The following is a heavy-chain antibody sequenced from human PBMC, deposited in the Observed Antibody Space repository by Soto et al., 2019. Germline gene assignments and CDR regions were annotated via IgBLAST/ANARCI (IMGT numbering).Heavy chain of an antibody. CDR2: ISGSGGST. D-gene: IGHD3-3*01. J-gene: IGHJ4*02. Sequence: GGSLRLSCAASGFTFSSYAMSWVRQAPGKGLEWVSAISGSGGSTYYADSVKGRFTISRDNSKNTLYLQMNSLRAEDTAVYYCAKGDDYDFWSGSLFDYWGQGTLVTVSS. V-gene: IGHV3-23*01. CDR3: AKGDDYDFWSGSLFDY. CDR1: GFTFSSYA.